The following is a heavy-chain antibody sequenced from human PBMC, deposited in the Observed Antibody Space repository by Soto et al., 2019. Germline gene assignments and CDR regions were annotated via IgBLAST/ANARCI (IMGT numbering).Heavy chain of an antibody. V-gene: IGHV4-61*01. J-gene: IGHJ3*02. Sequence: SETLSLTCTVSGGSVSSGSYYWSWIRQPPGKGLEWIGYIYYSGSTKYNPSLKSRVTISVDTSKKQFSLKLSSVTAADTAVYYCARLYGLDAFDIWGQGTMVTVSS. CDR3: ARLYGLDAFDI. CDR2: IYYSGST. CDR1: GGSVSSGSYY. D-gene: IGHD4-17*01.